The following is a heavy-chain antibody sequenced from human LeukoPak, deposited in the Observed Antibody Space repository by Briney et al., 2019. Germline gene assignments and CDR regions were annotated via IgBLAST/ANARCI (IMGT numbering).Heavy chain of an antibody. CDR3: VRAPDSSGYFYELDF. D-gene: IGHD3-22*01. V-gene: IGHV3-30*03. CDR1: GFTFSNYG. J-gene: IGHJ4*02. CDR2: ISYDGSNK. Sequence: GGSLRLSCAASGFTFSNYGMHWVRQAPGKGLEWVAVISYDGSNKHYADSVKGRFTISRDNSMNILYGQMDSLRSEDTAVYFCVRAPDSSGYFYELDFWGQGILVTVSS.